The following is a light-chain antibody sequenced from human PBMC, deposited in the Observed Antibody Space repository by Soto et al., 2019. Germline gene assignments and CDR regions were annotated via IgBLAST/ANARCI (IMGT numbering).Light chain of an antibody. CDR1: SSNIGAGFD. Sequence: QSVLTQPPSVSGAPGQRVTISCTGSSSNIGAGFDVHWYQQFPGIAPKLLIYRNTIRPSGVPDRFSGSKSGTSASLAITGLQAEDAADYYGQSFWVFGGGTQLTVL. CDR3: QSFWV. V-gene: IGLV1-40*01. J-gene: IGLJ2*01. CDR2: RNT.